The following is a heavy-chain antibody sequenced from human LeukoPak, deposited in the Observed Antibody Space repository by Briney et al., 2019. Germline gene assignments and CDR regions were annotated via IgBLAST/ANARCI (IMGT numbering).Heavy chain of an antibody. CDR1: GYTFSDFY. D-gene: IGHD1-1*01. J-gene: IGHJ5*02. CDR2: INPYSGAL. Sequence: ASVKVSCQTSGYTFSDFYLNRVRQAPGQGLEWMGWINPYSGALISAQSLRGRLTMTWDTSTGTAYMELTRLTSDDTAVYYCATATVTHTRDPWGQGTLVTVSS. V-gene: IGHV1-2*02. CDR3: ATATVTHTRDP.